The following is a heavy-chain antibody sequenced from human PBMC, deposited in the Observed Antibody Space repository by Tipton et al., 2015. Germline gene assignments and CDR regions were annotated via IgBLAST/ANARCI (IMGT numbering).Heavy chain of an antibody. D-gene: IGHD1-26*01. J-gene: IGHJ2*01. Sequence: SLRLSCVVSGFTFSDFSMNWVRQAPGGGLEGISYISSSGSIIHYADSVRGRFTISRDRASLYLQMNSLTDEDTAVYYCARYGTPSSNYWFFDLWGRGTLVTVSS. CDR1: GFTFSDFS. V-gene: IGHV3-48*02. CDR2: ISSSGSII. CDR3: ARYGTPSSNYWFFDL.